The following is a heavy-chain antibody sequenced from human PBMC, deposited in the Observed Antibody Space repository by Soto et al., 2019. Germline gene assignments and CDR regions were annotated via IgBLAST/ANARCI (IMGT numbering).Heavy chain of an antibody. D-gene: IGHD2-21*02. V-gene: IGHV1-2*02. J-gene: IGHJ4*02. Sequence: ASVKVSCKASGHTFTGHHMHWVRQAPGQGLEWMGLIDLDIGDTKYAQTFQGRVTSTSDTSITTAYMELRGLRSDDTAVYYCALEPTGTAGFDYWGQGTLVTVSS. CDR2: IDLDIGDT. CDR3: ALEPTGTAGFDY. CDR1: GHTFTGHH.